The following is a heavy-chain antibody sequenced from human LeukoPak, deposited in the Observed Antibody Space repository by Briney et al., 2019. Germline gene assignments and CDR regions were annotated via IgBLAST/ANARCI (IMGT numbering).Heavy chain of an antibody. J-gene: IGHJ4*02. D-gene: IGHD1-26*01. V-gene: IGHV1-3*01. CDR3: ARDSGSGNNDY. CDR2: ISADNGNT. Sequence: ASVKVSCKASGYTFTSYAIHWVRQAPGQRLEWMGRISADNGNTKYSQNFQGRVTFISNTSATTAFMELSSLRSEDAAVYYCARDSGSGNNDYWGQGTLVTVSS. CDR1: GYTFTSYA.